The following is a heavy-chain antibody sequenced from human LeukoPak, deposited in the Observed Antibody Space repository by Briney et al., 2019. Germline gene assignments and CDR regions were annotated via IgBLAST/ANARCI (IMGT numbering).Heavy chain of an antibody. CDR2: INSDGSST. CDR3: ARDTYYYDSSGYYYDDY. Sequence: GGSPRLSCAASGFTFSSYWMHWVRQAPGKGLVWVSRINSDGSSTSYADSVKGRFTISRDNAKNTLYLQMNSLRAEDTAVYYCARDTYYYDSSGYYYDDYWGQGTLVTVSS. V-gene: IGHV3-74*01. J-gene: IGHJ4*02. CDR1: GFTFSSYW. D-gene: IGHD3-22*01.